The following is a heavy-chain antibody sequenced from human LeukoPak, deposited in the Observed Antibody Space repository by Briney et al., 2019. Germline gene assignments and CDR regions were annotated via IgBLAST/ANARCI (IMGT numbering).Heavy chain of an antibody. CDR3: AREPQHSMDC. CDR2: IWYDGSHT. CDR1: GFTFSSHG. J-gene: IGHJ6*02. V-gene: IGHV3-33*01. D-gene: IGHD5-18*01. Sequence: GRSLRLSCVGSGFTFSSHGMHWVRQAPSKGLEWVAVIWYDGSHTYYAESVKGRFTISRDDSKNTLYLQMNSLRAEHTGIYYCAREPQHSMDCWGQGTTVTVSS.